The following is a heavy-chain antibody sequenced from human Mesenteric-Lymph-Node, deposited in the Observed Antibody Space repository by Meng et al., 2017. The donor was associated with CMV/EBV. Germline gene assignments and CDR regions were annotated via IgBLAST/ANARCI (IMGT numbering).Heavy chain of an antibody. V-gene: IGHV4-34*01. J-gene: IGHJ4*02. CDR2: INHSGST. D-gene: IGHD4-23*01. CDR3: ARHQRWLKSEGGFNY. Sequence: QVLRQQWGSGVLDPSETLSLAWAVYGGSFSGYYWGWILQPPGKGLEWIGEINHSGSTNSNPSLKSRVTISVDTSKNQFSLKLSSVSAADTAVYYCARHQRWLKSEGGFNYWGQGTLVTVSS. CDR1: GGSFSGYY.